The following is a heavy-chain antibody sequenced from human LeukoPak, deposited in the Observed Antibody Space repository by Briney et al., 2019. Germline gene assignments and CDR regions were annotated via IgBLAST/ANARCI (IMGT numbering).Heavy chain of an antibody. CDR2: INPNSGGT. Sequence: ASVKVSCKASGYTFTGYYMHWVRQAPGQGLEWMGWINPNSGGTNYAQKFQGRVTMTRDTSISTAYMELSRLRSDDTAVYYCARDPGPNYYDSSGLLAYWGQGTLVTVSS. V-gene: IGHV1-2*02. J-gene: IGHJ4*02. CDR1: GYTFTGYY. D-gene: IGHD3-22*01. CDR3: ARDPGPNYYDSSGLLAY.